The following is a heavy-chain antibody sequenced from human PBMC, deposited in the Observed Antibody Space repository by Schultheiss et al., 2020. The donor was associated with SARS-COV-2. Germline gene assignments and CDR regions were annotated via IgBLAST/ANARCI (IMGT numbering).Heavy chain of an antibody. CDR3: AREIMQQLVLGWFDP. J-gene: IGHJ5*02. D-gene: IGHD6-13*01. Sequence: SETLSLTCTVSGGSIINNWWSWVRQPPGKGLEWIGEIYHSGTTNYNPSLKSRVTISVDRSKNQFSLKLSSVTAADTAVYYCAREIMQQLVLGWFDPWGQGTLVTVSS. V-gene: IGHV4-4*02. CDR1: GGSIINNW. CDR2: IYHSGTT.